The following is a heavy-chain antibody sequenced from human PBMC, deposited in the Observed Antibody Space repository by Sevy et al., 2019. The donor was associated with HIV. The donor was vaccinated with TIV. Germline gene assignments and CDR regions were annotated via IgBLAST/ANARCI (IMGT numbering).Heavy chain of an antibody. CDR2: IMPGGIT. D-gene: IGHD1-26*01. CDR1: GGSFSGYY. J-gene: IGHJ4*02. V-gene: IGHV4-34*01. Sequence: SETLSLTCAVYGGSFSGYYWTWIRQPPGKGLEWIGEIMPGGITNYNPSLKSRVTISIDTSKNQFSLKVKSVTAADTAIYYCARGQWEHPFWGQRTQVTASS. CDR3: ARGQWEHPF.